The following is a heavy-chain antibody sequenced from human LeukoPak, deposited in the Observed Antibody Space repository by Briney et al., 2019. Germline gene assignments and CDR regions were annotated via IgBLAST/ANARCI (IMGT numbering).Heavy chain of an antibody. D-gene: IGHD6-19*01. CDR1: GFTFSSYA. J-gene: IGHJ4*02. V-gene: IGHV3-23*01. Sequence: GGSLRLSCAASGFTFSSYAMSWVRQAPGKGLEWVSAISGSGGSTYYADSVKGRFTISRDNSKNTLYLQMNSLRAEDTAVYYCAKGSRSSGWPYYFDYWGQGTLVTVSS. CDR2: ISGSGGST. CDR3: AKGSRSSGWPYYFDY.